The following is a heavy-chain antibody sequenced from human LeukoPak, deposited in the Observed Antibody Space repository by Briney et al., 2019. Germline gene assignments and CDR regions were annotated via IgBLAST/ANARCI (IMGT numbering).Heavy chain of an antibody. V-gene: IGHV3-74*01. CDR2: VNSDGSAT. J-gene: IGHJ4*02. Sequence: GESLRLSGAASGVTFGRYWMHWVRQAQGKGLVWVSRVNSDGSATSYADSVKGRFTISRDNAKNTLYLQMNSLSAEDTAVYYCVRGYCSGGSCLSPDYWGQGTLVTVSS. CDR1: GVTFGRYW. D-gene: IGHD2-15*01. CDR3: VRGYCSGGSCLSPDY.